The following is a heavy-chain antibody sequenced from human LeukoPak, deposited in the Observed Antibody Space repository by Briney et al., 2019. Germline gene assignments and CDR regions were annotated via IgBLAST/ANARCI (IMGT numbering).Heavy chain of an antibody. CDR1: GFTFSSYS. V-gene: IGHV3-21*01. Sequence: GGSLRLSCAASGFTFSSYSMNWVRQAPGKGLEWVSSISSSSSYIYYADSVKGRFTISRDNAKNSLYLQMNSLRAEDTAVYYCAPVRFLEWSWMDGVDVWGQGTTVTVSS. D-gene: IGHD3-3*01. CDR3: APVRFLEWSWMDGVDV. J-gene: IGHJ6*02. CDR2: ISSSSSYI.